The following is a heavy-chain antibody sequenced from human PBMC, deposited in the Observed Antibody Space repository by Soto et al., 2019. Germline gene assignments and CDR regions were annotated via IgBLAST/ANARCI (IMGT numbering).Heavy chain of an antibody. CDR1: GLTFSNYW. D-gene: IGHD6-19*01. Sequence: GGSLRLSCGASGLTFSNYWMHWVRQAPGKGLVWVSRIIGDGSEKWYADSVKGRFTVSRDNAKNTVYLQMNSLRAEDTAVYYCAAHGRGWQDDYRGQGIQVTVSS. J-gene: IGHJ4*02. V-gene: IGHV3-74*01. CDR3: AAHGRGWQDDY. CDR2: IIGDGSEK.